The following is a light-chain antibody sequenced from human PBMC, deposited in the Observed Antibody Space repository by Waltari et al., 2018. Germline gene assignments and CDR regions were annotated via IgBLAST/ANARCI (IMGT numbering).Light chain of an antibody. CDR1: QDVTKY. V-gene: IGKV1-12*01. CDR3: QQGDSLPPT. Sequence: DIQMTQSPSSVSASVGDRVTITCRASQDVTKYIAWYQQKPGRAPKVLIFDVSTLQSGVPSRFSGSGSGTEFSLTISRLQPEDFATYYCQQGDSLPPTFGQGTKVEI. CDR2: DVS. J-gene: IGKJ1*01.